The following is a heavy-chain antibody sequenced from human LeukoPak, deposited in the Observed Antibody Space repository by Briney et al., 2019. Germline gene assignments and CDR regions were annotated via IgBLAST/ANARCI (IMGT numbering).Heavy chain of an antibody. Sequence: QSGGSLRLSCAASGFTFSSYWMTWVRQAPGKGLEWVANIKQDGSEKYYVDSVRGRFTISRDNSKNTLYLQMNSLRAEDTAVYYCARDAGYDILTDYPNWFDPWGQGTLVTVSS. J-gene: IGHJ5*02. D-gene: IGHD3-9*01. CDR1: GFTFSSYW. CDR2: IKQDGSEK. V-gene: IGHV3-7*01. CDR3: ARDAGYDILTDYPNWFDP.